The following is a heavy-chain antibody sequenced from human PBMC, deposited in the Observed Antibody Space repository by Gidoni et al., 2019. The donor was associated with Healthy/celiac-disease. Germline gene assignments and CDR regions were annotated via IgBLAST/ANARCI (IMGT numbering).Heavy chain of an antibody. J-gene: IGHJ4*02. CDR1: GFPFSNAW. D-gene: IGHD2-21*02. Sequence: EVQLVESGGGLVKPGGSLRLSCAASGFPFSNAWMSWVRQAPGKGLEWVGRMKSKTDGGTTDYAAPVKGRFTISRDDSKNTLYLQMNSLKTEDTAVYYCTTDLCGGDCYWGYWGQGTLVTVSS. V-gene: IGHV3-15*01. CDR3: TTDLCGGDCYWGY. CDR2: MKSKTDGGTT.